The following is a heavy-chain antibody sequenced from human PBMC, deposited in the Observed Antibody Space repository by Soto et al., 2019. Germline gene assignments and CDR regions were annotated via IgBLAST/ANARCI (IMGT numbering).Heavy chain of an antibody. CDR1: GFTFSIHS. Sequence: PGGSLRLSCEASGFTFSIHSMNWVRQAPGKGLEWVSYISSSSSTIYYADSVKGRFTISRDNAKKSLYLQMDSLRDEDTALYYCARAITMTEVVTPPGFDYWGRGNLVTVYS. J-gene: IGHJ4*02. CDR3: ARAITMTEVVTPPGFDY. V-gene: IGHV3-48*02. CDR2: ISSSSSTI. D-gene: IGHD3-22*01.